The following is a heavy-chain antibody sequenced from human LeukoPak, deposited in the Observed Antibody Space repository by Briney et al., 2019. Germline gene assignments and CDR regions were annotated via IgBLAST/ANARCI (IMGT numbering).Heavy chain of an antibody. V-gene: IGHV3-9*01. D-gene: IGHD4-11*01. CDR1: GFTFDGYA. CDR2: ISWNSGSI. CDR3: AKDTGYSNYYYGMDV. J-gene: IGHJ6*02. Sequence: PGGSLRLSCAASGFTFDGYAMHWVRHAPGKGLEWVSGISWNSGSIGYADSVKGRFTISRDNAKNSLYLQMNSLRAEDTALYYCAKDTGYSNYYYGMDVWGQGTTVTVSS.